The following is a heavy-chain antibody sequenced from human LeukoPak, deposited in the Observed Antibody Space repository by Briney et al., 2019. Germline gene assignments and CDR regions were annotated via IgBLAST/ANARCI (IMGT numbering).Heavy chain of an antibody. J-gene: IGHJ4*02. D-gene: IGHD1-26*01. Sequence: GGSLRLSCAASGFTFTSYAMTWVRQAPGRGLEWVSGISGSVVSTYYADSVKGRFTISRDNSKNTLYLQMNSLRAEDTAVYYCAKAVGHYLGGWGQGTLVTVSS. V-gene: IGHV3-23*01. CDR1: GFTFTSYA. CDR3: AKAVGHYLGG. CDR2: ISGSVVST.